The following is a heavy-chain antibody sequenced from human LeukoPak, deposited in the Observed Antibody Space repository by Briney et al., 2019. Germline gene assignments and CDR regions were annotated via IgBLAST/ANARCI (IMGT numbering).Heavy chain of an antibody. J-gene: IGHJ6*03. Sequence: SETLSLTCTVSGYSISSGYYWGWIRQPPGKGLEWIGSIYHSGSTYYNPSLKSRVTISVDTSKNQFSLKLSSVTAADTAVYYCARDEYCSGGSCSRYYYYYYMDVWGKGTTVTVSS. D-gene: IGHD2-15*01. CDR3: ARDEYCSGGSCSRYYYYYYMDV. CDR2: IYHSGST. CDR1: GYSISSGYY. V-gene: IGHV4-38-2*02.